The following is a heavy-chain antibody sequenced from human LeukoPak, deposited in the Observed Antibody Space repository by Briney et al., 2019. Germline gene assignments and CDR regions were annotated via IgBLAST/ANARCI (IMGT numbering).Heavy chain of an antibody. D-gene: IGHD6-13*01. V-gene: IGHV4-39*07. CDR1: GGSISSSSYY. CDR2: IYYSGST. J-gene: IGHJ3*02. Sequence: SETLSLTCTVSGGSISSSSYYWGWIRQPPGKGLEWIGSIYYSGSTYYNPSLKSRVTISVDTSKNQFSLKLSSVTAADTAVYYCASSRSISWYSLDDAFDIWGQGTMVTVSS. CDR3: ASSRSISWYSLDDAFDI.